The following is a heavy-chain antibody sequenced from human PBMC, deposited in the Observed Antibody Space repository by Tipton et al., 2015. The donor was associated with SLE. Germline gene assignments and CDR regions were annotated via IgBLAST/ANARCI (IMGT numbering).Heavy chain of an antibody. CDR1: GYTFTSYA. Sequence: QSGAEVKKPGASVKVSCKASGYTFTSYAMNWVRQAPGQGLEWMGWINTNTGNPTYAQGFTGRFVFSLDTSVSTAYLQISSLKAEDTAVYYCARREAARRGGYYYGMDVWGQGTTVTVSS. CDR3: ARREAARRGGYYYGMDV. CDR2: INTNTGNP. V-gene: IGHV7-4-1*02. J-gene: IGHJ6*02. D-gene: IGHD6-6*01.